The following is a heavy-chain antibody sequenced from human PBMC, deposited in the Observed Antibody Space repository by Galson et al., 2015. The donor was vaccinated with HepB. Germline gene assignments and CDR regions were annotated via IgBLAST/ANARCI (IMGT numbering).Heavy chain of an antibody. CDR1: GYNFISYR. CDR2: IHPSDSDT. J-gene: IGHJ6*03. CDR3: ARMGGEIVVVPAAIPAHYYYMDV. V-gene: IGHV5-51*01. D-gene: IGHD2-2*02. Sequence: QSGAEVKTPGESLKISCKGFGYNFISYRIGWVRQMPGKGLEWMGTIHPSDSDTRYSPSFQGQVTMSADKSISTAYLQWSSLKASDTAMYYCARMGGEIVVVPAAIPAHYYYMDVWGKGTTVTVSS.